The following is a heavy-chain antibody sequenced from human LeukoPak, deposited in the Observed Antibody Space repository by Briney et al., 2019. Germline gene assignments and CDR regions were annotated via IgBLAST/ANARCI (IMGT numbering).Heavy chain of an antibody. CDR1: GFTFSSYG. CDR3: AAHASSCHARWGASWGYSSGCYFDY. V-gene: IGHV3-30*02. D-gene: IGHD6-19*01. Sequence: GGSLRLSCAASGFTFSSYGMHWVRQAPGKGLEWVAFIRYDGSGKYYGDSVKGRFTISRDISKNTLHLQMNSLRSEDTAVYYCAAHASSCHARWGASWGYSSGCYFDYWGQGTLVTVSS. J-gene: IGHJ4*02. CDR2: IRYDGSGK.